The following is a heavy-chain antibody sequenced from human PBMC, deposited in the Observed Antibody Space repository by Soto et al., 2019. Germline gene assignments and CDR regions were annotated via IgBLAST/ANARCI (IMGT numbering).Heavy chain of an antibody. V-gene: IGHV1-3*01. CDR1: GYTFTGYA. Sequence: GASVKVSCKASGYTFTGYAMHWVRQAPGQRLEWMGWINAGNGNTKYSQKFQGRVTITRDTSASTAYMELSSLRSEDTAVYYCARTGLGQLTYCFDYWGQGTLVTVSS. J-gene: IGHJ4*02. CDR2: INAGNGNT. CDR3: ARTGLGQLTYCFDY. D-gene: IGHD3-16*01.